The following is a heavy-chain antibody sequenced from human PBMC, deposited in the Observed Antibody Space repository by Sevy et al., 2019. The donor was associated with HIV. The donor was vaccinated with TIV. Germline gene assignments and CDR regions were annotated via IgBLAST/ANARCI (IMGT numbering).Heavy chain of an antibody. D-gene: IGHD3-3*01. J-gene: IGHJ6*02. CDR2: ISSSSSYI. CDR1: GFTFSSYS. Sequence: GGSLRLSCAASGFTFSSYSMNWVRQAPGKGLEWVSSISSSSSYIYYADSVKGRFTISRDNAKNSLYLQMNGLRAEDTAVYYCARAQYDFWSGLPFYYYGMDVWGQGTTVTVSS. V-gene: IGHV3-21*01. CDR3: ARAQYDFWSGLPFYYYGMDV.